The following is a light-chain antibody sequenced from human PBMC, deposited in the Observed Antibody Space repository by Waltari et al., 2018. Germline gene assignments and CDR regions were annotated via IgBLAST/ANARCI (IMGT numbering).Light chain of an antibody. CDR2: EGT. CDR3: CSYAGLGIYV. J-gene: IGLJ1*01. V-gene: IGLV2-23*01. CDR1: SSDVGNYNL. Sequence: QSGLTQPASVSGSPGQSITISCTGTSSDVGNYNLVSWYQQYPGKAPKLMVYEGTKRTSWVADSVACTKSGNTASLTIYGLQSEDEADYYCCSYAGLGIYVFGTGTKVTVL.